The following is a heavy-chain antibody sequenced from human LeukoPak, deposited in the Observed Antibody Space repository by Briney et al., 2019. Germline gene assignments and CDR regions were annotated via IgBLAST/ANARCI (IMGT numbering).Heavy chain of an antibody. CDR1: GITFGSYA. J-gene: IGHJ4*02. D-gene: IGHD3-22*01. CDR3: AKDLEAMIRYYFDY. Sequence: GGSLRLSCAASGITFGSYAISWVRQAPGKGLGWVSAISGSGGSRYYADSVKGRFTISRDNSKNTLYLQMSSLRAEDTAIYYCAKDLEAMIRYYFDYWGQGTLVTVSS. CDR2: ISGSGGSR. V-gene: IGHV3-23*01.